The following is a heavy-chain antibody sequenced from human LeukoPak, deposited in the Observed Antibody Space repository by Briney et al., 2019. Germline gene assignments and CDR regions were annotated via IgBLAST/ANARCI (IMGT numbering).Heavy chain of an antibody. CDR2: INHSGST. D-gene: IGHD3-10*01. CDR1: GGSFSGYY. J-gene: IGHJ5*02. V-gene: IGHV4-34*01. Sequence: PSKTLSLTCAVYGGSFSGYYWSWIRQPPGKGLEWIGEINHSGSTNYNPSLKSRVTISVDTSKNQFSLKLSSVTAADTAVYYCARVLLWFGELHNWFDPWGQGTLVTVSS. CDR3: ARVLLWFGELHNWFDP.